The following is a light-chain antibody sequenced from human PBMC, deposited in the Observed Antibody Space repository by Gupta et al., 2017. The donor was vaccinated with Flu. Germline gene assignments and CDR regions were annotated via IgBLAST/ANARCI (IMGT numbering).Light chain of an antibody. Sequence: SVLTQPPSASGTPGQRVTLSCSGSSSNVGSHTINWYLQLPGAAPKLVISGDHQRPSGVPDRFSASKSGTSASLAISGLQSEDEADYYCASWDHSLNGFVFGSGTTVTLL. CDR3: ASWDHSLNGFV. CDR2: GDH. V-gene: IGLV1-44*01. CDR1: SSNVGSHT. J-gene: IGLJ1*01.